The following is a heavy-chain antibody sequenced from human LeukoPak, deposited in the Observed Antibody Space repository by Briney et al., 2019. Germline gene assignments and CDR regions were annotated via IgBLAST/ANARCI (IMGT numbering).Heavy chain of an antibody. Sequence: SETLSLTCTVSGGSISSYYWSWIRQPPGKGLEWIGYIYYSGSTNYNPSLKSRVTISVDTSKNQFSLKLSSVTAADTAVYYCAVATYYYDSSGYYQGYFDYWGQGTLVTVSS. V-gene: IGHV4-59*08. J-gene: IGHJ4*02. CDR1: GGSISSYY. CDR2: IYYSGST. D-gene: IGHD3-22*01. CDR3: AVATYYYDSSGYYQGYFDY.